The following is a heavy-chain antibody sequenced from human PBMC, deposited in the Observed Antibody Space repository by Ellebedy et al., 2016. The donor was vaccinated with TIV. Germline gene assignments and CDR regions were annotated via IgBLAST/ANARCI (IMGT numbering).Heavy chain of an antibody. CDR1: GYTFTGYY. CDR2: INPSGGST. J-gene: IGHJ6*02. Sequence: ASVKVSXXASGYTFTGYYMHWVRQAPGQGLEWMGIINPSGGSTSYAQKFQGRVTMTRDTSTSTVYMELRSLRSEDTAVYYWAAGRVYYYYGMDVWGQGPRSPSP. V-gene: IGHV1-46*01. D-gene: IGHD3-10*01. CDR3: AAGRVYYYYGMDV.